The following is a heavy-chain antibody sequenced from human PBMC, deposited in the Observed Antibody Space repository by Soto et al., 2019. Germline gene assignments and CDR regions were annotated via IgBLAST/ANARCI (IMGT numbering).Heavy chain of an antibody. J-gene: IGHJ1*01. V-gene: IGHV5-51*01. CDR2: VYPGDSDT. CDR3: LSHTHIYDNSRFT. D-gene: IGHD3-22*01. Sequence: MPGKGLEWMAIVYPGDSDTRYSPSFQGQVTISADKSISTAFLQWSSLKASDTAMYYCLSHTHIYDNSRFTGGQGTLATVSS.